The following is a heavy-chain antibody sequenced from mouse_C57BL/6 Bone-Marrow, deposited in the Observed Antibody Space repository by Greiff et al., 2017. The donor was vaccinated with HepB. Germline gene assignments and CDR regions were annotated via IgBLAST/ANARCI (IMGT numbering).Heavy chain of an antibody. Sequence: EVQLVESGGGLVKPGGSLKLSCAASGFTFSSYTMSWVRQTPEKRLEWVATISGGGGNTYYPDSVKGRFTISRDNAKNTLYLQMSSLRSEDTALYYCARRLSMDYWGQRTSVTVSS. V-gene: IGHV5-9*01. J-gene: IGHJ4*01. CDR2: ISGGGGNT. CDR3: ARRLSMDY. CDR1: GFTFSSYT.